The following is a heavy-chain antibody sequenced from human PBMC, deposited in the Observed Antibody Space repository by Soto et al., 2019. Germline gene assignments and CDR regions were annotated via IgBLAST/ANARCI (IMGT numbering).Heavy chain of an antibody. Sequence: PSETLSLTCTVSGDSVNKYYWNWIRQPAGKGLEWIGRIHSTRSPNYNPSLKSRVTMSVDTSKNQFSLKLNLTSVTAADTAAYYCARSPAYGDYANLDTWGQGTLVTVSS. CDR2: IHSTRSP. CDR1: GDSVNKYY. CDR3: ARSPAYGDYANLDT. J-gene: IGHJ5*02. D-gene: IGHD4-17*01. V-gene: IGHV4-4*07.